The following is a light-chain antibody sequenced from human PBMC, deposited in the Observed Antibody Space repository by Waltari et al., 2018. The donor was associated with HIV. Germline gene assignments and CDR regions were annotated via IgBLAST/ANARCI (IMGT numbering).Light chain of an antibody. J-gene: IGKJ5*01. CDR2: GAS. Sequence: EIVMMQSPATLSVSLGERATLSCRASQFVSSNLVWYQQKPGQAPRLLIYGASTRAPGIPDRFSGSGSGTEFTLSISSLQSEDFAVYHCQQYISWPLTFGQGTRLEIK. CDR1: QFVSSN. CDR3: QQYISWPLT. V-gene: IGKV3D-15*01.